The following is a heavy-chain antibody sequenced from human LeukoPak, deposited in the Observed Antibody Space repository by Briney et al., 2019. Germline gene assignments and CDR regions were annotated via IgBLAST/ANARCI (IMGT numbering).Heavy chain of an antibody. D-gene: IGHD6-19*01. V-gene: IGHV1-2*06. CDR2: INPSGSST. Sequence: ASVKVSCKASGYSFTSHYMHWVRQAPGQGLEWMGLINPSGSSTLYAQKFQGRVTMTRDTSISTAYMELSRLRSDDTAVYYCARDRYSSGWHAFDIWGQGTMVTVSS. CDR3: ARDRYSSGWHAFDI. CDR1: GYSFTSHY. J-gene: IGHJ3*02.